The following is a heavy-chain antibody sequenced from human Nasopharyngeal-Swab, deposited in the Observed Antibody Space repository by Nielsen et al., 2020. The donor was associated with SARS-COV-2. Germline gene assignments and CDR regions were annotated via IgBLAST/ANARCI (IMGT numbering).Heavy chain of an antibody. V-gene: IGHV1-2*02. CDR3: ARDQTISSNAFDI. CDR1: GYTFTGYY. D-gene: IGHD2-2*01. J-gene: IGHJ3*02. Sequence: ASVKVSCKASGYTFTGYYMHWVRQAPGQGLEWMGWINPNSGGTNCAQKFQGRVTMTRDTSISTAYMELSRLRSDDTAVYYCARDQTISSNAFDIWGQGTMVTVSS. CDR2: INPNSGGT.